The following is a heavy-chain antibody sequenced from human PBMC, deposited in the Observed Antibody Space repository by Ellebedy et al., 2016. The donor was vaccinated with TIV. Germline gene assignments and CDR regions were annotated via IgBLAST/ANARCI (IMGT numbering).Heavy chain of an antibody. D-gene: IGHD3-10*01. CDR3: ARETKRGGYYYMDV. J-gene: IGHJ6*03. Sequence: SETLSLXXTVSGGSISSGGYFWSWIRQHPGKGLEWIGYIFYSGSTYYNPSLKSRLTISLDTSENQFSLELSSLTAADTAVYYCARETKRGGYYYMDVWGKGTTVTVSS. V-gene: IGHV4-31*03. CDR2: IFYSGST. CDR1: GGSISSGGYF.